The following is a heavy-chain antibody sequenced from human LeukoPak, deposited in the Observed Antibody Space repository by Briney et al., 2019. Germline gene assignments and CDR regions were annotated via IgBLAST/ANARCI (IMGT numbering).Heavy chain of an antibody. Sequence: SETLSLTCTVSGGSISSGGYYWSWIRQHPGKGLEWIGYIYYSGSTNYNPSLKSRVTISVDTSKNQFSLKLSSVTAADTAVYYCARHTSTGYYFDYWGQGTLVTVSS. V-gene: IGHV4-61*08. D-gene: IGHD2-8*02. J-gene: IGHJ4*02. CDR1: GGSISSGGYY. CDR3: ARHTSTGYYFDY. CDR2: IYYSGST.